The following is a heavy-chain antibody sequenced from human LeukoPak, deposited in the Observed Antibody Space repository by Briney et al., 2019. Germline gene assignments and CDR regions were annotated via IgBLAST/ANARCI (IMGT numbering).Heavy chain of an antibody. CDR2: IIPIFGTA. Sequence: SVKVSCKASGGTFSSYAISWVRQAPGQGLEWMGGIIPIFGTANYTQKFQGRVTITTDESASTAYMELSSLRSEDTAVYYCARAGIVVVPAATSTALDYWGQGTLVTVSS. D-gene: IGHD2-2*01. V-gene: IGHV1-69*05. J-gene: IGHJ4*02. CDR3: ARAGIVVVPAATSTALDY. CDR1: GGTFSSYA.